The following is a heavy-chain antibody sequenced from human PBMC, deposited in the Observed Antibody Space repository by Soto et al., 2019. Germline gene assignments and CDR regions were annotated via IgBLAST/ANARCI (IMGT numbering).Heavy chain of an antibody. D-gene: IGHD3-16*01. J-gene: IGHJ4*02. Sequence: QVQLQESGPGLVKPSETLSLTCTVSGGSVSSGSYYWSWIRQPPGKGLEWIGYIYYSGSTNYNPSLKSRVTISVDTPKNQFSLKLSSVTAADTAVYYCARRGGLHSDYWGQGTLVTVSS. CDR1: GGSVSSGSYY. CDR2: IYYSGST. V-gene: IGHV4-61*01. CDR3: ARRGGLHSDY.